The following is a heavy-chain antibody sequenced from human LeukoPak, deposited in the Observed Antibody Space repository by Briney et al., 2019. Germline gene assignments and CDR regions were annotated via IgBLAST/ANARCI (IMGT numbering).Heavy chain of an antibody. J-gene: IGHJ4*02. V-gene: IGHV3-30*02. D-gene: IGHD3-9*01. CDR1: GFTFSSYD. CDR2: IRYDGSNK. Sequence: GGSLRLSCAASGFTFSSYDIHWVRQAPGKGLEWVAFIRYDGSNKYYADSVRGRFTISRDNAKNSLYLQMNSLRAEDTAVYYCARHYYDILTGYYSATDYWGQGTLVTVSS. CDR3: ARHYYDILTGYYSATDY.